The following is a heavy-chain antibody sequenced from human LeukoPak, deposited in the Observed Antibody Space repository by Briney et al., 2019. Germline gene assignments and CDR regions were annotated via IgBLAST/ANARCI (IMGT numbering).Heavy chain of an antibody. J-gene: IGHJ3*02. CDR2: IIPILGIA. D-gene: IGHD2-2*01. CDR3: ASPRALYCSSTSCQTANGAFDI. V-gene: IGHV1-69*02. CDR1: GGTFSSYT. Sequence: ASVKVSCKASGGTFSSYTISWVRQAPGQGLEWMGRIIPILGIANNAQKFQGRVTITADKPTSTAYMELSSLRSEDTAVYYCASPRALYCSSTSCQTANGAFDIWGQGTMVTVSS.